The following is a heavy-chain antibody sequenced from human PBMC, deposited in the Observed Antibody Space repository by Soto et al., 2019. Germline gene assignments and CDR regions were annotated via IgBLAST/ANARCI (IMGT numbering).Heavy chain of an antibody. CDR3: ARDAGGWYQLLSPWFDP. Sequence: PSETLSLTCTVSGDSISAYSWSWVRQPPGKGLEWIGYIYYSGNTNYNPSLKSRVTMSVDTSKNQFSLRLSSVTAADTAVYYCARDAGGWYQLLSPWFDPWGQGTLVTVSS. CDR1: GDSISAYS. J-gene: IGHJ5*02. V-gene: IGHV4-59*12. D-gene: IGHD2-2*01. CDR2: IYYSGNT.